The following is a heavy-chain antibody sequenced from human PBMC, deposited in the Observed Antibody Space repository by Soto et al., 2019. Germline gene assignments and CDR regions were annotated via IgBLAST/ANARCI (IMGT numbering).Heavy chain of an antibody. Sequence: PGLSLRLPCAAAGGTFSGFSMKCVRQAPGKGLERVSSVTSSPSSMFYADSVKGRFTISRDDAKDSRFLQMYRLRADDTAVYYCAREAGFASIGYVLDYWGLGTLVTVSS. J-gene: IGHJ4*02. CDR1: GGTFSGFS. CDR2: VTSSPSSM. V-gene: IGHV3-21*01. D-gene: IGHD3-22*01. CDR3: AREAGFASIGYVLDY.